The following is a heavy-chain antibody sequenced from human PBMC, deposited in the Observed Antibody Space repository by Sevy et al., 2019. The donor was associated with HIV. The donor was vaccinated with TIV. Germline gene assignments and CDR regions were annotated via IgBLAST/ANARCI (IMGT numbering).Heavy chain of an antibody. CDR2: ISSGTTHR. V-gene: IGHV3-11*06. CDR1: GFIFSDYY. Sequence: GGSLRLSCAASGFIFSDYYVSWIRQSPGKGLEWVSDISSGTTHRKYADSVNGRFTISRDNAKNALYLRMSSLTVEDTAVYYCARDRRNYSGQYFDFWGQGTLVTVSS. J-gene: IGHJ4*02. D-gene: IGHD1-7*01. CDR3: ARDRRNYSGQYFDF.